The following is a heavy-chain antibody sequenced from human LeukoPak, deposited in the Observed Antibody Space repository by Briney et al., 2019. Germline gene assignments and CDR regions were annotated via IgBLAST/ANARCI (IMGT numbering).Heavy chain of an antibody. CDR1: GYTFTDYY. CDR2: INPNSGAT. Sequence: ASVKVSCKASGYTFTDYYIHWLRQAPGLGLEWMGWINPNSGATNYAQNFQGRLTMTRDTSITTAYMEVSRLRSDDTAVYYCAREGREYTYGYTWFDPWGQGTLVTVSS. J-gene: IGHJ5*02. D-gene: IGHD5-18*01. V-gene: IGHV1-2*02. CDR3: AREGREYTYGYTWFDP.